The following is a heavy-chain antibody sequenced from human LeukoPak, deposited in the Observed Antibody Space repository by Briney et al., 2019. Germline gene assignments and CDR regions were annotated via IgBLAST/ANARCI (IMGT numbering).Heavy chain of an antibody. CDR1: GFTFSSYS. Sequence: PGGSLRLSCAASGFTFSSYSMNWVRQAPGKGLEWDSYISSSSGTRYCADSVKGRFTISRDNAKNSLYLQMNSLRAEDTAVYYCARSRRDFYFYGMDVWGQGTTVTVSS. CDR3: ARSRRDFYFYGMDV. J-gene: IGHJ6*02. CDR2: ISSSSGTR. V-gene: IGHV3-48*04.